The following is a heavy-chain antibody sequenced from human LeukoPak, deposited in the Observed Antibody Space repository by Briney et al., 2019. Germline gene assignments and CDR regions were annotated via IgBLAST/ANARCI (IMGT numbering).Heavy chain of an antibody. Sequence: ASVKVSCKASGYTFTSYYMHWVRQAPGQGLEWMGWINPNSGGANYAQKFQGRVTMTRDTSISTAYMELSRLRSDDTAVYYCARDFEYYGSGSYSWGQGTLVTVSS. D-gene: IGHD3-10*01. CDR2: INPNSGGA. CDR1: GYTFTSYY. J-gene: IGHJ5*02. CDR3: ARDFEYYGSGSYS. V-gene: IGHV1-2*02.